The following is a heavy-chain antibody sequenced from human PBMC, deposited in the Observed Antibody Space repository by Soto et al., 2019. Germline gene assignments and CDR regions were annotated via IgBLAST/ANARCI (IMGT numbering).Heavy chain of an antibody. CDR2: ISSSSSTI. V-gene: IGHV3-48*01. D-gene: IGHD3-3*01. CDR1: GFTFSSYS. CDR3: ARDPSTIFGVVIHNWFDP. J-gene: IGHJ5*02. Sequence: GGSLRLSCAASGFTFSSYSMNWVRQAPGKGLEWVSYISSSSSTIYYADSVKGRFTISRDNAKNSLYLQMNSLRAEDTAVYYCARDPSTIFGVVIHNWFDPWGQGTLVTVSS.